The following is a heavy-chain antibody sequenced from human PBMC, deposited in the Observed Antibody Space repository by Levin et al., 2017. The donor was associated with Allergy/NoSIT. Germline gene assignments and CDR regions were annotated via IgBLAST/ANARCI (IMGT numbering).Heavy chain of an antibody. CDR2: IYYSGGT. D-gene: IGHD3-10*01. CDR3: GRVTNDGDGDVDS. J-gene: IGHJ4*02. CDR1: GGSIDSRGYY. Sequence: SETLSLTCTVSGGSIDSRGYYWSWIRQHPGKGLEWLGYIYYSGGTYYNSSLKSRVIISVDTSKNQFSLKLSSVTAADTAVFDCGRVTNDGDGDVDSWGQGTMVTVSS. V-gene: IGHV4-31*03.